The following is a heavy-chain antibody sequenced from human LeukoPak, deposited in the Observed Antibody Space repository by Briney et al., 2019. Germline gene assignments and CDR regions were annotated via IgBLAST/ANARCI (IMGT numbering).Heavy chain of an antibody. D-gene: IGHD3-10*01. CDR2: IYYSGST. Sequence: PSETLSLTCTVSGGSISSGDYYWSWIRQPPGKGLEWIGYIYYSGSTYYNPSLKSRVTISVDTSKNQFSLKLSSVTAADTAVYYCVRAVWFGELLDTKGYYFDYWGQGTLVTVSS. V-gene: IGHV4-30-4*01. CDR1: GGSISSGDYY. J-gene: IGHJ4*02. CDR3: VRAVWFGELLDTKGYYFDY.